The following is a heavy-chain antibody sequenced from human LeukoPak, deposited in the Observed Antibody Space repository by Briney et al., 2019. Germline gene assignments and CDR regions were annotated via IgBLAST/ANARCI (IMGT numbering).Heavy chain of an antibody. Sequence: SETLSLTCTVSGGSISSGDYYWSWIRQPPGKGLEWIGYIYYSGSTYYNPSLKSRVTISVDTSKNQFSLKLSSVTAADTAVYYCARXWEYYDSSGYQGDSGFXYWGQGTLVT. J-gene: IGHJ4*02. CDR3: ARXWEYYDSSGYQGDSGFXY. CDR1: GGSISSGDYY. CDR2: IYYSGST. D-gene: IGHD3-22*01. V-gene: IGHV4-30-4*08.